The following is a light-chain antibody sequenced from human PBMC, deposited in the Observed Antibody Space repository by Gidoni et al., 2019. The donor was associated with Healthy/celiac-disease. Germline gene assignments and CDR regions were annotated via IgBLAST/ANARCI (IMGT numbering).Light chain of an antibody. CDR1: KLGDKY. CDR3: QAWDSSTVV. J-gene: IGLJ2*01. V-gene: IGLV3-1*01. CDR2: QDS. Sequence: SYELTQPPSVSVSPGQTASITCSGDKLGDKYACWYQQNPGQSPVLVIYQDSKRPSGIPERFSGSNSGNTAPLTISGTQAMDEADYYCQAWDSSTVVFGGGTKLTVL.